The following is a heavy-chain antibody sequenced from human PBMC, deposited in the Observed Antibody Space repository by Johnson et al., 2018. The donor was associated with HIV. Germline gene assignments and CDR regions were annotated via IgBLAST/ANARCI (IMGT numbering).Heavy chain of an antibody. CDR2: ISYDGTNK. CDR3: VRGLLGLRWAM. J-gene: IGHJ1*01. Sequence: QVQLVESGGGVVQPGRSLRLSCAASGFTFSNYGMHWVRQAPGKGLEWVAVISYDGTNKYYADSVKGRFTITRDNSKNTLYLQMNSLRAEDSAVFYCVRGLLGLRWAMWG. V-gene: IGHV3-30*03. D-gene: IGHD3-10*01. CDR1: GFTFSNYG.